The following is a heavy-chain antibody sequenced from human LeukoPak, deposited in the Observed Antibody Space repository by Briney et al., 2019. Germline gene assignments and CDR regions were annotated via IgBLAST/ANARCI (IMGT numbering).Heavy chain of an antibody. CDR3: ARDLRGLLDYFDY. CDR1: GYSFTGYY. CDR2: INPNTGDA. J-gene: IGHJ4*02. D-gene: IGHD3-10*01. Sequence: ASVKVSCKASGYSFTGYYMHWVRQTPGQGLEWMGWINPNTGDANYAQKFQGRVAMTRDTSISTAYMSLSGLTSDDTAVYYCARDLRGLLDYFDYWGQGSRVTVSS. V-gene: IGHV1-2*02.